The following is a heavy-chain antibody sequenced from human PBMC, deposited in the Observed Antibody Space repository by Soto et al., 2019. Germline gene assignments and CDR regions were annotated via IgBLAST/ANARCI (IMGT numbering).Heavy chain of an antibody. J-gene: IGHJ6*02. Sequence: QVQLQESGPGLVKPSETLSLTCTVSGGSINSYYWSWIRQPPGKGLEWIGYIYYSGSTNYNPSLKSRVTISVETSKNQFSLKLSSVTAADTAVYYCARAKGTAMVTHYYYGMDVWGQGTTVTVSS. V-gene: IGHV4-59*01. D-gene: IGHD5-18*01. CDR1: GGSINSYY. CDR2: IYYSGST. CDR3: ARAKGTAMVTHYYYGMDV.